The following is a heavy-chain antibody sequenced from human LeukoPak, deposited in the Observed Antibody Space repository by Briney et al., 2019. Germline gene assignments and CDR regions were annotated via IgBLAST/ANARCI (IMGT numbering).Heavy chain of an antibody. CDR3: AKDFEAEPSCAFDH. J-gene: IGHJ4*02. CDR2: ISASGISR. D-gene: IGHD3-9*01. Sequence: GGSLRISCAASGFTFRNYAMGWVRQAPGKGLEWVSGISASGISRYYADSFRGRFTISRDTSKNTLYLQMNSLSAEDTALYYCAKDFEAEPSCAFDHWGQGIVDTVFS. CDR1: GFTFRNYA. V-gene: IGHV3-23*01.